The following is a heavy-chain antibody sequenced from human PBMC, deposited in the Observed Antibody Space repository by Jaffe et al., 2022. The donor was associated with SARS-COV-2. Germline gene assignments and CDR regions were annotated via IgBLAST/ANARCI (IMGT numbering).Heavy chain of an antibody. CDR1: GGSITSGGYY. CDR2: IQTTENT. CDR3: ARAGMYGHCGGGSCNFQGVFDV. D-gene: IGHD2-15*01. Sequence: QVQLQGSGPGLVKPSQTLSLTCTVSGGSITSGGYYWSWIRQPAGKALEWIGHIQTTENTNYNPSLKSRVTISADTSKNQVSLKLTSVTAADTAVYYCARAGMYGHCGGGSCNFQGVFDVWGQGTMVTVSS. V-gene: IGHV4-61*02. J-gene: IGHJ3*01.